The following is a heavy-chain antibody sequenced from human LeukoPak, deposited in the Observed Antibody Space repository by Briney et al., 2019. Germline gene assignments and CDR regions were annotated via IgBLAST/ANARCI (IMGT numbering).Heavy chain of an antibody. CDR2: ISAYNGNT. CDR1: GYTFTSYG. CDR3: ATDIVVVPAATFEYFQH. Sequence: ASVKVSCKASGYTFTSYGISWVRQAPGQGLEWMGWISAYNGNTNYAQKLQGRVTMTTDTSTSTAYMELRSLRSDDTAVYYCATDIVVVPAATFEYFQHWGQGTLVTVSS. V-gene: IGHV1-18*01. J-gene: IGHJ1*01. D-gene: IGHD2-2*01.